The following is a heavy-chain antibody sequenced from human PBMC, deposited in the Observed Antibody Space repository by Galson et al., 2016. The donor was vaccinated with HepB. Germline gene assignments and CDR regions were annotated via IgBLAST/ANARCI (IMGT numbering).Heavy chain of an antibody. CDR1: XXXFSSYX. J-gene: IGHJ4*02. CDR3: GNYLGLGSGXAGYFPX. CDR2: ISAASNT. Sequence: RLSCAASXXXFSSYXXSWVXXAPGKGLEWVSVISAASNTYYTDSVKGRFTISRDNSKTTLYLEXXSLRXEDTAXYFCGNYLGLGSGXAGYFPXWGQGTLVTVSP. V-gene: IGHV3-23*01. D-gene: IGHD3-10*01.